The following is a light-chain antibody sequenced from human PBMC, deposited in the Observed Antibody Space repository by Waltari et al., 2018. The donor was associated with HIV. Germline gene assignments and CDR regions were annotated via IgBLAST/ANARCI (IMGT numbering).Light chain of an antibody. V-gene: IGKV3-15*01. CDR3: QQYNNWPKT. CDR2: DAS. J-gene: IGKJ1*01. CDR1: QSVSNN. Sequence: EIVVTQSPATLSVSPGERATPSCRASQSVSNNLAWYQQKPGQAPRLLIYDASTRATGIPARFSGSGSGTDFTLTISSLQSEDFAVFYCQQYNNWPKTFGQGTKVEIK.